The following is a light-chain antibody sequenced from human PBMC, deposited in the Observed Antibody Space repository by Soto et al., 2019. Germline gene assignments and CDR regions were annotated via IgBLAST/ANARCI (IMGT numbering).Light chain of an antibody. CDR1: QSITTW. V-gene: IGKV1-5*03. J-gene: IGKJ2*01. CDR3: QQYNDYQYT. Sequence: DIQMNQSPSTLSASVGDRVTITCRASQSITTWLAWYQQKPGKAPKLLIYKATNLQSGVPSRFSGSGSGTEFSLTISSLQPEDFAIYYCQQYNDYQYTFGHGTKLEIK. CDR2: KAT.